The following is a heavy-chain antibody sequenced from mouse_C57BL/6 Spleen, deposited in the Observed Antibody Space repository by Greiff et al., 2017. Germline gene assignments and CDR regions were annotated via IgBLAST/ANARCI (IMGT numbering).Heavy chain of an antibody. J-gene: IGHJ3*01. CDR1: GYAFSSYW. V-gene: IGHV1-80*01. D-gene: IGHD2-5*01. CDR2: IYPGDGDT. CDR3: ARTKSNYGEY. Sequence: QVQLQQSGAELVKPGASVKISCKASGYAFSSYWMHWVKQRPGQGLEWIGQIYPGDGDTNYNGKFKGKATLTADKSSSTAYMQLSSLTSEDSAVYFCARTKSNYGEYWGQGTLVTVSA.